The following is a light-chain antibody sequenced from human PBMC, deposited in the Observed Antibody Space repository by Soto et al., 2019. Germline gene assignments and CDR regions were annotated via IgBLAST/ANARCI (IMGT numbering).Light chain of an antibody. CDR2: AAS. J-gene: IGKJ4*01. Sequence: AIQMTQSPSALSASVGDRVAITCRASQGIRNDLGWYQQKPGKAPKLLIYAASSLQSGVPSRFSGSGSGTDFTLTISSLQPEDFATYYCLQDYNYPPLTFGGGTKVEIK. CDR3: LQDYNYPPLT. V-gene: IGKV1-6*01. CDR1: QGIRND.